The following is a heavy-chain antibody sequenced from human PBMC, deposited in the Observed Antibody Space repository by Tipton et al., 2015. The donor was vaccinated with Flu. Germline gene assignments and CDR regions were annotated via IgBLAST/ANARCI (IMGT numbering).Heavy chain of an antibody. J-gene: IGHJ4*02. Sequence: GSLRLSCAASGFTFSDYAMRWVRQAPGKGLEWVSAVSGGGGTTYFADSVKGRFTISRDNPKNTLYLQMNSLRAEDTAVYYCAKVIPELVAGLEYWGQGTRVTVSS. CDR1: GFTFSDYA. CDR2: VSGGGGTT. CDR3: AKVIPELVAGLEY. D-gene: IGHD6-19*01. V-gene: IGHV3-23*01.